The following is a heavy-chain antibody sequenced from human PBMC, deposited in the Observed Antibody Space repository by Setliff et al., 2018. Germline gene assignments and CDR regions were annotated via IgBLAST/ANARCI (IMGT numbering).Heavy chain of an antibody. J-gene: IGHJ5*02. V-gene: IGHV4-38-2*01. CDR3: ARTSRGPREPIGWFDP. D-gene: IGHD1-26*01. Sequence: LSLTCAVSGYSISSGYYWGWIRQPPGKGLEWIGSIYHSGSTYYNPSLKSRVTISVDTSKNQFSLKLSSVTAADTAVYYCARTSRGPREPIGWFDPWAREPWSPSPQ. CDR2: IYHSGST. CDR1: GYSISSGYY.